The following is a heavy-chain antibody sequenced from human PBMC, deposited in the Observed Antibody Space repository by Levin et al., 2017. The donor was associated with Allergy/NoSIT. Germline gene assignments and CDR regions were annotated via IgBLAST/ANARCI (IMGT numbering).Heavy chain of an antibody. D-gene: IGHD3-10*01. J-gene: IGHJ6*02. CDR2: IYSGDGA. CDR1: GITVSSHY. CDR3: ARDGGGLAV. Sequence: GESLKISCAASGITVSSHYMSWVRQAPGKGLEWVSVIYSGDGADYADSVKGRFTISRDNSKNTVYLQMNSLTNEDTAVYYCARDGGGLAVWGQGTTVTVSS. V-gene: IGHV3-66*02.